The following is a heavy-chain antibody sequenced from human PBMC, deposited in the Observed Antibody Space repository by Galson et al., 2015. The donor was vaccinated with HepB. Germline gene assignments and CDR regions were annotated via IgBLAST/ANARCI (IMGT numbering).Heavy chain of an antibody. Sequence: SWVRQMPGKGLEWMGRIDPSDSYTNYSPSLQGHVTISADKSISTAYLQWSSLKASDTAMYYCARCARSGLPHNWFDPWGQGTLVTVSS. D-gene: IGHD3-10*01. CDR3: ARCARSGLPHNWFDP. J-gene: IGHJ5*02. V-gene: IGHV5-10-1*01. CDR2: IDPSDSYT.